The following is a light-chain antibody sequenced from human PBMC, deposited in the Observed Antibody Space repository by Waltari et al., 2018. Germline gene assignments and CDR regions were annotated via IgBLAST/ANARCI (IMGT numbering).Light chain of an antibody. Sequence: QSALTQPASVSGSPGQSITIPCPGSSTDIGGYFFVSWYQQQSGKAPKLLIYGVSNRPSGVSDRFSGSKSGNTASLTVSGLQAEDEADYYCSSYAGSNNVIFGGGTRLTVL. J-gene: IGLJ2*01. CDR2: GVS. CDR3: SSYAGSNNVI. V-gene: IGLV2-14*03. CDR1: STDIGGYFF.